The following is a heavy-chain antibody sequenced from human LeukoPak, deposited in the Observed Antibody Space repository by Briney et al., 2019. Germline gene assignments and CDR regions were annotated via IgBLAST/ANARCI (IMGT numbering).Heavy chain of an antibody. CDR2: ISGSGGST. Sequence: GGSLRLSCAASGFIFSSYWMSWVRQAPGKGLEWVSAISGSGGSTYYADSVKGRFTISRDNSKNTLYLQMNSLRAEDTAVYYCAKMLEGIAVAVPFDYWGQGTLVTVSS. CDR3: AKMLEGIAVAVPFDY. CDR1: GFIFSSYW. D-gene: IGHD6-19*01. J-gene: IGHJ4*02. V-gene: IGHV3-23*01.